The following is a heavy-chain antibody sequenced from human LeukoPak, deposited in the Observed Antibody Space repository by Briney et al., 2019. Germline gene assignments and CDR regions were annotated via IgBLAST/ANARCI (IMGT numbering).Heavy chain of an antibody. D-gene: IGHD2-15*01. Sequence: GGSLRLSCAASVFTFSTYALSWVRQAPGKGLEWVSYIGSSGSYTNYADSVKGRFTISRDNAKNSLYLQMNSLRAEDTAVYFCARGYCNGGYCLPHYWGQGTLVTVSS. CDR1: VFTFSTYA. J-gene: IGHJ4*02. CDR3: ARGYCNGGYCLPHY. V-gene: IGHV3-11*05. CDR2: IGSSGSYT.